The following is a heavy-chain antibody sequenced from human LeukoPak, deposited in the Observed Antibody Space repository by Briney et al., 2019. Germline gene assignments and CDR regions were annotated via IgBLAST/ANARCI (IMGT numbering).Heavy chain of an antibody. J-gene: IGHJ4*02. CDR1: GFTFSSNA. Sequence: PGGSLRLSCAASGFTFSSNAMSWVRQAPGKGLEWVSGVNYSGGSTYYADSVKGRFTISRDNSKNTLFLQLNNLRAEDTAVYFCSRLIIARTPFYFDYWGQGNLVTVSS. D-gene: IGHD2/OR15-2a*01. V-gene: IGHV3-23*01. CDR3: SRLIIARTPFYFDY. CDR2: VNYSGGST.